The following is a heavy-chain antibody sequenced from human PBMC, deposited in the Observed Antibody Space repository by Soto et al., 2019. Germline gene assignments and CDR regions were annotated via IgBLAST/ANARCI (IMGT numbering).Heavy chain of an antibody. J-gene: IGHJ4*02. V-gene: IGHV1-3*01. CDR3: ARVRIDSSGYYYAGPFDY. Sequence: GASVKVSCKASGYTFTSYAMHWVRQAPGQRLEWMGWINAGNGNTKYSQKFQGRVTITRDTSASTAYMELSSLRSEDTAVYYCARVRIDSSGYYYAGPFDYWGQGTLVTVSS. CDR2: INAGNGNT. D-gene: IGHD3-22*01. CDR1: GYTFTSYA.